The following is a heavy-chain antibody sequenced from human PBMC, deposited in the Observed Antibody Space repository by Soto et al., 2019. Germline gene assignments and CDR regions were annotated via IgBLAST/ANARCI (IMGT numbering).Heavy chain of an antibody. J-gene: IGHJ5*02. CDR3: VRDLGPSSWYNWFDP. V-gene: IGHV3-30*03. CDR1: GFTLRTYG. Sequence: QEQLVESGGGVVQPGTSLRLSCAASGFTLRTYGMHWVPQAPGTGLEWLAMISPDGGAIHYTDSVKGRCTVSRDTSSNTFNLLVNGLRLEDTGGYYCVRDLGPSSWYNWFDPWGQGTLVTVSS. CDR2: ISPDGGAI. D-gene: IGHD6-13*01.